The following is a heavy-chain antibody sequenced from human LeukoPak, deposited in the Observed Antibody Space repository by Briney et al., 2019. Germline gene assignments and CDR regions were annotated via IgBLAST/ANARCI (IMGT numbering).Heavy chain of an antibody. J-gene: IGHJ4*02. D-gene: IGHD3-10*01. CDR1: GGSISSSSYY. CDR3: ARGPPGTMVQGVTYYFDY. V-gene: IGHV4-39*07. Sequence: SETLSLTCTVSGGSISSSSYYWGWIRQPPGKGLEWIGSIYYSGSTYYNPSLKSRVTISVDTSKNQFSLKLSSVTAADTAVYYCARGPPGTMVQGVTYYFDYWGQGTLVTVSS. CDR2: IYYSGST.